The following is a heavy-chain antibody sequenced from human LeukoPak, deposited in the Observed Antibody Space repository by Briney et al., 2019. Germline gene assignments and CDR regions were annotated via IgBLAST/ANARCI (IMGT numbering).Heavy chain of an antibody. V-gene: IGHV4-34*01. CDR1: GGTLSGYY. CDR2: IKESEKT. D-gene: IGHD5-24*01. CDR3: AREGLRNVHNPLGY. J-gene: IGHJ4*02. Sequence: PSETLSLTCAVYGGTLSGYYWSWIRQPPGPGLEWMGEIKESEKTKNNPSLKSRVTISIDTSKNQFSLKLSSVTAADTAVYYCAREGLRNVHNPLGYWGQGTLVTVSS.